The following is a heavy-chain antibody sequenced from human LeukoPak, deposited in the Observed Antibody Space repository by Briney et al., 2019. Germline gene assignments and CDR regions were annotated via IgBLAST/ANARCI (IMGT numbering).Heavy chain of an antibody. CDR2: IYYSGST. J-gene: IGHJ4*02. Sequence: PSETLSLTCTVSGGSISSYYWSWIRQPPGKGLEWIGYIYYSGSTNYNPSLKSRVTISVDTSKNQFSLKLSSVTAADTAVYYCARLGDTAMVTLDHWGQGTLVTVSS. CDR3: ARLGDTAMVTLDH. V-gene: IGHV4-59*08. D-gene: IGHD5-18*01. CDR1: GGSISSYY.